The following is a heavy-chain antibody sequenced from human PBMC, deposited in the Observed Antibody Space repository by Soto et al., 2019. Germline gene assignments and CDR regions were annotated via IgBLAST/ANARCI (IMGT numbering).Heavy chain of an antibody. CDR1: GASFSGYY. J-gene: IGHJ2*01. D-gene: IGHD6-19*01. CDR3: ARDVAGYSSGWSLDWYFDL. CDR2: IYHSGST. Sequence: SDTLSLSCAVYGASFSGYYWSWIRQPPGKGLEWIGDIYHSGSTNYNPSLKSRVTISVDTSKNQFSLKLSSVTAADTAVYYCARDVAGYSSGWSLDWYFDLWGRGTLVTVSS. V-gene: IGHV4-34*01.